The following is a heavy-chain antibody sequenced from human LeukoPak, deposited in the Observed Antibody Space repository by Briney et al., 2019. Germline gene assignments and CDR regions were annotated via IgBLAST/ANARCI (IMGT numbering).Heavy chain of an antibody. V-gene: IGHV4-34*01. D-gene: IGHD2-2*01. CDR3: ARGLLVEGCGTTSCSSYWFDP. CDR1: GGSFSGYY. Sequence: KPSETLSLTCAVYGGSFSGYYWSWIRQPPGKGLDWIGEINHSGSTNYNPSLKSRVTISVDTSKNQFSLKLSSVTAADTAVYYCARGLLVEGCGTTSCSSYWFDPWGQGTLVTVSS. J-gene: IGHJ5*02. CDR2: INHSGST.